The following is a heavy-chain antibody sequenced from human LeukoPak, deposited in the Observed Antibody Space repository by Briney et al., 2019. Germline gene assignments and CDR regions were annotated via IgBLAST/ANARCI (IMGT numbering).Heavy chain of an antibody. Sequence: SGPALVQPTQTLTLTFTFSGFSLSTSGMCGSWIRQPPGKALGWLTRIDWDDEKHYRTSLKTRLTISKDTSKNQVVLTMTNMDPVDTATYYCARNLYSSGWSALDYWGQGTLVTVSS. D-gene: IGHD6-19*01. CDR2: IDWDDEK. V-gene: IGHV2-70*11. J-gene: IGHJ4*02. CDR3: ARNLYSSGWSALDY. CDR1: GFSLSTSGMC.